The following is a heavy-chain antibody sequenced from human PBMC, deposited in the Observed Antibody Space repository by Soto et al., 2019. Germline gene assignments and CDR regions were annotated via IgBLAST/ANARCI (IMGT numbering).Heavy chain of an antibody. V-gene: IGHV3-15*01. Sequence: EVQLVESGGDLVKPGGSLRLSCTASGFTFTNAWMTWVRQVPGKRLEWVGRSKSNADGGTTDYPAPGKGRFTISTDESRKAVYLQMNGLKADDTAVYYCATDLGGRSRVGFDYWGQGTLVTVSS. CDR1: GFTFTNAW. D-gene: IGHD3-10*01. J-gene: IGHJ4*02. CDR2: SKSNADGGTT. CDR3: ATDLGGRSRVGFDY.